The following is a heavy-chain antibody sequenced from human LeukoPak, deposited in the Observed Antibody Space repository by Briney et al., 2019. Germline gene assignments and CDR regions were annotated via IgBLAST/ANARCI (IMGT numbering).Heavy chain of an antibody. CDR3: ATVGAVAGNVDY. CDR2: VDPEDGET. J-gene: IGHJ4*02. V-gene: IGHV1-69-2*01. Sequence: ASVKISCKVSGYTFTDYYMHWVQQAPGKGLEWMGLVDPEDGETIYAEKFQGRVNITTDTSTDTAYMELSSLRSEDTAVYYCATVGAVAGNVDYWGQGTLVTVSS. D-gene: IGHD6-19*01. CDR1: GYTFTDYY.